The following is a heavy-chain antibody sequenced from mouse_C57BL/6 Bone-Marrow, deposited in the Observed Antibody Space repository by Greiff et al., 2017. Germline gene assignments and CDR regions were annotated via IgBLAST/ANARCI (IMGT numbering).Heavy chain of an antibody. CDR3: ARDGSSLDY. J-gene: IGHJ2*01. CDR2: IYPSSGNT. Sequence: QVQLQQSGAELARPGASVKLSCKASGYTFTSYGISWVKQSNGKGLEWIGEIYPSSGNTYYNEKFKGKATLTADKSSSTAYMELRCLTSEDSAVYFCARDGSSLDYWGQGTTLTVSS. V-gene: IGHV1-81*01. CDR1: GYTFTSYG. D-gene: IGHD1-1*01.